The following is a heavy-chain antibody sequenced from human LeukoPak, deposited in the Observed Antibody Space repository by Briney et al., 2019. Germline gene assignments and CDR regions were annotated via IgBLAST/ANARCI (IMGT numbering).Heavy chain of an antibody. CDR2: IKQDGSEK. D-gene: IGHD2-15*01. J-gene: IGHJ6*02. V-gene: IGHV3-7*01. CDR3: ARVMVGGYYYYYGMDV. CDR1: GFTFSSYW. Sequence: GGSLRLSCAASGFTFSSYWMSWVRQAPGKGLEWVANIKQDGSEKYYVDSVKGRFTISRDNAKNSLYLQMNSLRAEDTAVYYCARVMVGGYYYYYGMDVWGQGTTVTVSS.